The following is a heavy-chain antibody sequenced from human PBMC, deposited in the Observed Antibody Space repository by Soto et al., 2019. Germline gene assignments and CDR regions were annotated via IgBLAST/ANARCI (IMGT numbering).Heavy chain of an antibody. CDR2: IYPGDSDT. Sequence: PGESLKISCKGSGYSFTSYWIGWVRQMPGKGLEWMGIIYPGDSDTRYSPSFQGQVTISADKSISTAYLQWSSLKASDTAMYYCASHSNYGYYYYYVEVWGKGITVNVSS. J-gene: IGHJ6*03. CDR3: ASHSNYGYYYYYVEV. D-gene: IGHD4-4*01. CDR1: GYSFTSYW. V-gene: IGHV5-51*01.